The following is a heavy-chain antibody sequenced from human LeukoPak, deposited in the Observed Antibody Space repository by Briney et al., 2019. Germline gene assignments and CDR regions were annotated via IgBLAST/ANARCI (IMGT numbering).Heavy chain of an antibody. CDR1: GYTFTSYD. CDR2: MNPNSGNT. J-gene: IGHJ4*02. D-gene: IGHD1-26*01. V-gene: IGHV1-8*01. Sequence: ASVTVSFTASGYTFTSYDINWVRQATGQGLEWMGYMNPNSGNTGYAQKFQGRVTMTRNTSISTAYMELSSLRSEDTAVYYCARVPRELLGCWGQGTLVTVSS. CDR3: ARVPRELLGC.